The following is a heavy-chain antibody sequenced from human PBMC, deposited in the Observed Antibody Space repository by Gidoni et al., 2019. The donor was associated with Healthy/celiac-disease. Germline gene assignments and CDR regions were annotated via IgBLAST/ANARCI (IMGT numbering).Heavy chain of an antibody. J-gene: IGHJ6*02. V-gene: IGHV3-33*01. Sequence: QVQLVESGGGVVQPGRSLRLSCAASGFTFSSYGMHWVRQAPGKGLEWVAVIWYDGSNKYYADSVKGRFTISRDNSKNTLYLQMNSLRAEDTAVYYCARDEGYYYDIYGMDVWGQGTTVTVSS. CDR2: IWYDGSNK. CDR1: GFTFSSYG. CDR3: ARDEGYYYDIYGMDV. D-gene: IGHD3-22*01.